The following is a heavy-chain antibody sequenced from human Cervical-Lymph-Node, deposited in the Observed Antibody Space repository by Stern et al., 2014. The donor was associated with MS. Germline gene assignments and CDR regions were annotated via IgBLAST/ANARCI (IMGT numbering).Heavy chain of an antibody. Sequence: EVQLLESGGGLVQPGGSLRLSCAASRFTFSHYWMTWVRQGPGKGLEWVANINYDGSEKYYVDSVKGRFNISRDNAQSSLYLQMNSLRVEDTAVYYCARDSPYALDVWGQGTTVTVFS. J-gene: IGHJ6*02. CDR1: RFTFSHYW. V-gene: IGHV3-7*03. CDR3: ARDSPYALDV. CDR2: INYDGSEK.